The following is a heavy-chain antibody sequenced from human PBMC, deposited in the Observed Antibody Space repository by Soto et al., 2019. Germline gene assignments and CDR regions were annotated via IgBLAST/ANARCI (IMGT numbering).Heavy chain of an antibody. V-gene: IGHV1-69*06. D-gene: IGHD2-8*01. J-gene: IGHJ4*02. CDR3: ARGYCTNGVCYRRPYYFDY. CDR1: GGTFSSYA. CDR2: IIPIFGTA. Sequence: GASVKVSCKASGGTFSSYAIRWVRQAPGQGLEWMGGIIPIFGTANYAQKFQGRVTITADKSTSTAYMELSSLRSEDTAVYYCARGYCTNGVCYRRPYYFDYWGQGTLVTVSS.